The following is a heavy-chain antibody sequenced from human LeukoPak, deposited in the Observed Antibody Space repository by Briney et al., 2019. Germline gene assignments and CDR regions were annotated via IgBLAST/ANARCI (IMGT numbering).Heavy chain of an antibody. J-gene: IGHJ4*02. CDR1: GFTFSSSA. D-gene: IGHD2-15*01. CDR2: ISGDST. Sequence: GRSLRLACAASGFTFSSSAMSWVRQAPGKGLEWVSAISGDSTYNADSVRGQFTISRTHSKTTLYQQLNRRTAEATAVSSWGKVRLGSRSVGSGYYFDYWGQGTLGTVSS. V-gene: IGHV3-23*01. CDR3: GKVRLGSRSVGSGYYFDY.